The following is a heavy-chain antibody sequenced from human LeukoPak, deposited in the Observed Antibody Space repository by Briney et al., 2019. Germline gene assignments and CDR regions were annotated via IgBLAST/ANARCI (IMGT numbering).Heavy chain of an antibody. D-gene: IGHD3-10*01. CDR2: IYPGDSHT. V-gene: IGHV5-51*01. CDR1: GYSFTSYW. Sequence: PGESLKISCKGSGYSFTSYWIGWVRQMPGKGLEWMGIIYPGDSHTRYSPSFRGQVTISVDKSISTAYLQWSSLKASDTAMYYCATGGEYGSESYSTDDDAFDIWGQGTMVTVSS. J-gene: IGHJ3*02. CDR3: ATGGEYGSESYSTDDDAFDI.